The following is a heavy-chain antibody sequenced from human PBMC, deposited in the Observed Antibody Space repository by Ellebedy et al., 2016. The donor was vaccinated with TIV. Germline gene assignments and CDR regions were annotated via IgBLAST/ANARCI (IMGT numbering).Heavy chain of an antibody. CDR3: ARYRVNHYASGSYYNLFDY. CDR2: IHYSGST. V-gene: IGHV4-59*08. D-gene: IGHD3-10*01. Sequence: SETLSFTCTVSGDSISSSYWSWFRQPPGKGLEWIGYIHYSGSTNYNPSLESRVSMSLDTSKNQFSLRLSSLTAADTAVFYCARYRVNHYASGSYYNLFDYWGQGTLVTVSS. J-gene: IGHJ4*02. CDR1: GDSISSSY.